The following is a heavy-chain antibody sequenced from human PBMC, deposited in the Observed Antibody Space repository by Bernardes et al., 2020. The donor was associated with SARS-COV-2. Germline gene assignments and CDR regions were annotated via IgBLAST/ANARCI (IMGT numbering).Heavy chain of an antibody. CDR2: IYWDDEK. J-gene: IGHJ5*02. CDR1: GFSLTTGVG. D-gene: IGHD4-4*01. V-gene: IGHV2-5*02. Sequence: SGPTLVKPTQTLTLTCTFSGFSLTTGVGVGWVRQPPGKALEWLAFIYWDDEKRYSPSVKSRLTIAKDTSKDQVVLTMTNMDPVDTATYYCVHGKEAYSVRNFFDPWGQGILVIVSS. CDR3: VHGKEAYSVRNFFDP.